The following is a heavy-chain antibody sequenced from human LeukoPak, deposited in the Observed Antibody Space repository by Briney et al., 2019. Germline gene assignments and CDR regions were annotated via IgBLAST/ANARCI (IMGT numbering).Heavy chain of an antibody. CDR1: GFTFDDYA. Sequence: PGGSLRLSCAASGFTFDDYAMHWVRHAPGQGLEWVSGISWNRGSIGYADSVKGRFTISRDDAKMSLYLQMNSLRAEDTALYYCAKGYCSSTSCHADYWGQGTLVTASS. CDR3: AKGYCSSTSCHADY. CDR2: ISWNRGSI. V-gene: IGHV3-9*01. D-gene: IGHD2-2*01. J-gene: IGHJ4*02.